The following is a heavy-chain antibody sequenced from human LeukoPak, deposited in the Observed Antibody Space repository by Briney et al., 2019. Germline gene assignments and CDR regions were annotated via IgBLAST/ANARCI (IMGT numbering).Heavy chain of an antibody. V-gene: IGHV3-43D*04. J-gene: IGHJ4*01. Sequence: AGGSLRLSCAASGFTFDDYAMHWVRQAPRKGLEWVSLISWDGGSTYYADSVKGRFTISRDNSKNSLYLQMNSLRAEDTALYYCAKGDCSSTSCHSDYWGQGTLVTVSS. CDR1: GFTFDDYA. CDR2: ISWDGGST. CDR3: AKGDCSSTSCHSDY. D-gene: IGHD2-2*01.